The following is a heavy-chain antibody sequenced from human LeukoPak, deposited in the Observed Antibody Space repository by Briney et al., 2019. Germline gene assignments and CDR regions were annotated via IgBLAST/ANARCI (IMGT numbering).Heavy chain of an antibody. CDR2: INHSGST. Sequence: SETLSLTCAVYGGSFSGYYWSWIRQPPGKGLEWIGEINHSGSTTYNPSLKSRVTISVDTSKNQFSLKLSSVTAADTAVYYCARGVCSGGGCYGLFNYWGQGTLVTVSS. J-gene: IGHJ4*02. D-gene: IGHD2-15*01. V-gene: IGHV4-34*01. CDR3: ARGVCSGGGCYGLFNY. CDR1: GGSFSGYY.